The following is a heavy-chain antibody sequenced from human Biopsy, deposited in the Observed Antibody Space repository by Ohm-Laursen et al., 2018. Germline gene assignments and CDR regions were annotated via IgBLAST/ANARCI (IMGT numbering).Heavy chain of an antibody. Sequence: GASVKVSCNVSGYTLTELSMHWVRQAPGRGLEWMGGFAPENGKTINAQKFKGRVTMTEDTSTDTAHMELSSLRSEDAAVYYCAADINVWNVNYWGQGTQVTVSS. D-gene: IGHD1-1*01. CDR2: FAPENGKT. CDR1: GYTLTELS. CDR3: AADINVWNVNY. J-gene: IGHJ4*02. V-gene: IGHV1-24*01.